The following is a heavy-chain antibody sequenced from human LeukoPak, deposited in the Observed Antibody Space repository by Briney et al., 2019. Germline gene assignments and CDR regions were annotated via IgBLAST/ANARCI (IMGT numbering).Heavy chain of an antibody. Sequence: GGSLRLSCAASGFSFSRFGVHWVRQAPGKGLEWVTAISYDPNRKYYADSVKGRFTISRDDSKNTVYLHMDSLTAEDTSVYYCARDHTGLDYWGQGTLVTVSS. J-gene: IGHJ4*02. CDR3: ARDHTGLDY. V-gene: IGHV3-30*03. CDR2: ISYDPNRK. D-gene: IGHD4-17*01. CDR1: GFSFSRFG.